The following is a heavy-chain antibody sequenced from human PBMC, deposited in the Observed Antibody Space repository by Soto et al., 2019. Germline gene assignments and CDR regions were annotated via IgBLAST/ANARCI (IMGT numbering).Heavy chain of an antibody. J-gene: IGHJ4*02. V-gene: IGHV4-59*08. CDR1: GGSISGYY. CDR3: ARSSTGYGGAV. CDR2: IHNSGRT. D-gene: IGHD3-9*01. Sequence: QVQLQESGPGLVKPSETLSLTCTVSGGSISGYYWTWIRQSPGKGLEWIGYIHNSGRTDYTPSLRSRVTISVDTSKNQFSLKVSSVTATDTAVYYCARSSTGYGGAVWGQGSLVTVSS.